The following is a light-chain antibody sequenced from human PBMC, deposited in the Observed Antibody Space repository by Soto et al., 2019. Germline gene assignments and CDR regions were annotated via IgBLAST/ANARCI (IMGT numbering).Light chain of an antibody. CDR2: QDS. CDR3: QAWDSSTVV. CDR1: KLGDKY. J-gene: IGLJ2*01. V-gene: IGLV3-1*01. Sequence: SYEVTQPPSVSVSPGRTASITCSGDKLGDKYACWYQQKPGQSPVLVIYQDSKRPSGIPERFSGSNSGNTATLTISGTQAMDEADYYCQAWDSSTVVFGGGTQLTVL.